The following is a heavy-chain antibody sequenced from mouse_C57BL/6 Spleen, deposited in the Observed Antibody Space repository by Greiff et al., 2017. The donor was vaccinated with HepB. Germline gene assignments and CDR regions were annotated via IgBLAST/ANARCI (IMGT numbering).Heavy chain of an antibody. Sequence: QVQLKESGAELARPGASVKMSCKASGYTFTSYTMHWVKQRPGQGLEWIGYINPSSGYTKYNQKFKDKATLTADKSSSTAYMQLSSLTSEDSAVYYCARSITTVVARYFDVWGTGTTVTVSS. CDR1: GYTFTSYT. CDR3: ARSITTVVARYFDV. D-gene: IGHD1-1*01. J-gene: IGHJ1*03. V-gene: IGHV1-4*01. CDR2: INPSSGYT.